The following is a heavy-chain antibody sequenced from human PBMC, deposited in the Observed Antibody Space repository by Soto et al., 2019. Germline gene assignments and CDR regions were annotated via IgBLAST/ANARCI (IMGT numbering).Heavy chain of an antibody. CDR3: ARLNVGVGSNSFDY. Sequence: DVHLVESGGGLVQPGGSLRLSCAVSGFTFSSNHLHWVRPGRGEGLEWVSGIGPAGDSYYSGSVKGRFIISRENAKNSFYLQMNNLRAEDTAVYFWARLNVGVGSNSFDYWGQGTLVTVSS. V-gene: IGHV3-13*01. J-gene: IGHJ4*02. CDR2: IGPAGDS. CDR1: GFTFSSNH. D-gene: IGHD1-26*01.